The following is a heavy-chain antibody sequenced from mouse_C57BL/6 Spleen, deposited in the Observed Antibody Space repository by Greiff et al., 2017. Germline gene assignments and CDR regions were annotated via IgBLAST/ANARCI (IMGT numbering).Heavy chain of an antibody. CDR3: ARRVGSSYDWYFDV. J-gene: IGHJ1*03. CDR2: IDPSDSYT. V-gene: IGHV1-69*01. D-gene: IGHD1-1*01. CDR1: GYTFTSYW. Sequence: QVQLQQPGAELVMPGASVKLSCKASGYTFTSYWMHWVKQRPGQGLEWIGEIDPSDSYTNYNQKFKGKSTLTVDKSSSTAYMQLSSLTSEDSAVYYCARRVGSSYDWYFDVWGTGTTVTVSS.